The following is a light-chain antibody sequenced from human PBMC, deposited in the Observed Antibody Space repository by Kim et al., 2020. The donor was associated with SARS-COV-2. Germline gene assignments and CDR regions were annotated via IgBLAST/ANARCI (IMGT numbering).Light chain of an antibody. J-gene: IGKJ4*01. CDR3: QQYGSSPPLT. CDR1: QSVRSSY. V-gene: IGKV3-20*01. CDR2: GAS. Sequence: PGERATLSCRASQSVRSSYLAWYQHKPGQAPRPLIYGASNRATGIPDKFSGSGSGTDFTLTISRLEPEDSAVYYCQQYGSSPPLTFGGGTKVDIK.